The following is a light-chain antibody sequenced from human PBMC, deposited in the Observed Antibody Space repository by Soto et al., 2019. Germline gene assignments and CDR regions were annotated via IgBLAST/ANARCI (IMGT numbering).Light chain of an antibody. J-gene: IGKJ1*01. CDR1: QSISSGS. CDR2: SSF. CDR3: QHYVTSPRT. Sequence: EVVLTQSPGTLSLSPGEGAALSCRASQSISSGSLAWYQQKPGQAPRLLIFSSFSRATGIPDRFSGGGTGTDFTLTISRVEPEDFAVYYCQHYVTSPRTFGQGTKVEIK. V-gene: IGKV3-20*01.